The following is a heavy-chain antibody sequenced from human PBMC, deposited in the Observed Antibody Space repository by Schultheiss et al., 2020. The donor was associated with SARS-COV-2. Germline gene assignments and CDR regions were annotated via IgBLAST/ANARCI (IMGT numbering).Heavy chain of an antibody. V-gene: IGHV3-43*02. CDR2: ISGDGGST. CDR1: GFTFDDYA. D-gene: IGHD6-19*01. Sequence: GGSLRLSCAASGFTFDDYAMHWVRQAPGKGLEWVSIISGDGGSTYYADSVKGRFTISRDKSQNSLFLQMTSLRTEDTALYYCAKDISVAVAGTFLYYSYYGVDVWGQGTTVTVSS. J-gene: IGHJ6*02. CDR3: AKDISVAVAGTFLYYSYYGVDV.